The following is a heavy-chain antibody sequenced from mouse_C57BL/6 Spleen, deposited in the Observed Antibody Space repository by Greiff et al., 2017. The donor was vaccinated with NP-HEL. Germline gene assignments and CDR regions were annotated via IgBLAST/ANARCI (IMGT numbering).Heavy chain of an antibody. D-gene: IGHD6-5*01. CDR2: ISDGGSYT. V-gene: IGHV5-4*01. CDR1: GFTFSSYA. J-gene: IGHJ4*01. CDR3: ARERAYDYYAMDY. Sequence: EVKLMESGGGLVKPGGSLKLSCAASGFTFSSYAMSWVRQTPEKRLEWVATISDGGSYTYYPDNVKGRFTISRDNAKNNLYLQMSHLKSEDTAMYYCARERAYDYYAMDYWGQGTSVTVSS.